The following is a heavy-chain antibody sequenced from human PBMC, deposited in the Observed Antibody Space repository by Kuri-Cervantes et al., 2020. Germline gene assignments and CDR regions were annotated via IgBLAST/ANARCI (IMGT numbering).Heavy chain of an antibody. Sequence: GESLKISCAASGFTFSSYAMHWVRQAPGKGLEWVALISYDGSNKYYADSVKGRFTISRDNSKNTLYLQMNSLRAEDTAVYYCARPALVSSYYYMDVWGKGTTGTVSS. CDR3: ARPALVSSYYYMDV. V-gene: IGHV3-30-3*01. J-gene: IGHJ6*03. CDR1: GFTFSSYA. D-gene: IGHD2-2*01. CDR2: ISYDGSNK.